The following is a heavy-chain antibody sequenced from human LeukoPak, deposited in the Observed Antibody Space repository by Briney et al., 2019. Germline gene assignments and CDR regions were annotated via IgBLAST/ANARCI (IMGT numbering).Heavy chain of an antibody. J-gene: IGHJ5*02. Sequence: SETLSLTCAVSGDSISSYYWSWIRQPAGKGLEWIGRVHGSGSTNYNPSLKSRLTMSVDNYKNQFSLKLSSVTAADTAVYYCARHSVSGSGSYYNRRYNWFDPWGQGTLVTVSS. CDR1: GDSISSYY. CDR3: ARHSVSGSGSYYNRRYNWFDP. D-gene: IGHD3-10*01. V-gene: IGHV4-4*07. CDR2: VHGSGST.